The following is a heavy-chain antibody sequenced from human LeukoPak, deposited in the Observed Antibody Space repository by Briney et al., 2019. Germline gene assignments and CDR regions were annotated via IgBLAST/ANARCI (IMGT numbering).Heavy chain of an antibody. D-gene: IGHD3-10*01. CDR1: GYTFTSYY. J-gene: IGHJ5*02. CDR3: AREGLQLLWFGELFQGNWFDP. V-gene: IGHV1-46*01. Sequence: ASVKVSCKASGYTFTSYYMHWVRQAPGQGLEWMGIINPSGGSTSYAQKFQGRVTMTRDRSTSTVYMELSSLRSEDTAVYYCAREGLQLLWFGELFQGNWFDPWGQGTLVTVSS. CDR2: INPSGGST.